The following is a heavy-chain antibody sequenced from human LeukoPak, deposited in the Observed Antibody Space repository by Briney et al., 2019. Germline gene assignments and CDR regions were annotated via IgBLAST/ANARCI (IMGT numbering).Heavy chain of an antibody. CDR3: ARDWTGQHLVRAYFDY. CDR2: ISYDGSNK. CDR1: GFTFSSYA. Sequence: GGSLRLSCAASGFTFSSYAMHWVRQAPGKGLEWVAVISYDGSNKYYADSVKGRFTISRDNSKNTLYLQMNSLRAEDTAVYYCARDWTGQHLVRAYFDYWGQGTLVTVSS. J-gene: IGHJ4*02. V-gene: IGHV3-30-3*01. D-gene: IGHD6-13*01.